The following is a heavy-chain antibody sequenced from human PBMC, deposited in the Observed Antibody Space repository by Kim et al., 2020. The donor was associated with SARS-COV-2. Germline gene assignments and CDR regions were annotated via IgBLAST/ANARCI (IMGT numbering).Heavy chain of an antibody. CDR3: ARDRPPITIFGVVINNYFDY. CDR2: INTNTGNP. V-gene: IGHV7-4-1*02. J-gene: IGHJ4*02. CDR1: GYTFTSYA. Sequence: ASVKVSCKASGYTFTSYAMNWVRQAPGQGLEWMGWINTNTGNPTYAQGFTGRFVFSLDTSVSTAYLQISSLKAEDTAVYYCARDRPPITIFGVVINNYFDYWGQGTLVTVSS. D-gene: IGHD3-3*01.